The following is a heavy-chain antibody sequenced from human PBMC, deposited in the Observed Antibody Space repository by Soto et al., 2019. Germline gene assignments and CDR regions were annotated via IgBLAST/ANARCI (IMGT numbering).Heavy chain of an antibody. V-gene: IGHV4-61*01. Sequence: ASETLSLTCTVSGGSVSSGSYYWSWIRQPPGKGLEWIGYIYYSGSTNYNPSLKSRVTISVDTSKNQFSLKLSSVTAADTAVYYCARLQIIAVAGRVYYYGMDVWGQGTTVTVSS. CDR2: IYYSGST. CDR3: ARLQIIAVAGRVYYYGMDV. CDR1: GGSVSSGSYY. D-gene: IGHD6-19*01. J-gene: IGHJ6*02.